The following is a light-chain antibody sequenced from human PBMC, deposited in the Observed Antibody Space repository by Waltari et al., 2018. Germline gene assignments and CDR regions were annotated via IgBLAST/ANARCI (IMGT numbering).Light chain of an antibody. CDR2: GKR. CDR3: TSRNTSGQHYV. J-gene: IGLJ1*01. CDR1: SLRDSS. V-gene: IGLV3-19*01. Sequence: SSELNQEPVVSVALGQTVKITCQGDSLRDSSATWYQQKPGQAPVLVIYGKRKRPSGIPDRFSVSNSGDTASLTITGARAEDEGDYYCTSRNTSGQHYVFGTGSKIIVL.